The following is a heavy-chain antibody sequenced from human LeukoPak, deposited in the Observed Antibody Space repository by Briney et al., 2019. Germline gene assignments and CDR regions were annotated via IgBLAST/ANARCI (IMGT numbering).Heavy chain of an antibody. J-gene: IGHJ4*02. CDR1: GFSLSTSGMR. D-gene: IGHD2-15*01. CDR3: ARILKSGGYFDY. V-gene: IGHV2-70*04. Sequence: KESGPALVKPTQTLTLTCTFSGFSLSTSGMRVSWIRQPPGKALEWLARIDWDDDKFYSTSLKTRLTISKDTSKNQVVLTMTNMDPVDTAPYYCARILKSGGYFDYWGQGTLVTVSS. CDR2: IDWDDDK.